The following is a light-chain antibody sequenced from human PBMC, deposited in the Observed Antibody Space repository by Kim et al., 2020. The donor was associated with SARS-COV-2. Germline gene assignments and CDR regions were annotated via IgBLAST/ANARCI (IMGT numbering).Light chain of an antibody. V-gene: IGKV3-15*01. CDR1: QSVNSN. J-gene: IGKJ2*01. CDR3: QQYDNWPPYT. CDR2: GAS. Sequence: IVMKQSPATLSVSPGDAVTLSCTASQSVNSNLAWYQQKRGQSPTLLIYGASTRATGVPARFSGRGFGTEFTFTISSLQSEDFAVYYCQQYDNWPPYTFGQGTKLEI.